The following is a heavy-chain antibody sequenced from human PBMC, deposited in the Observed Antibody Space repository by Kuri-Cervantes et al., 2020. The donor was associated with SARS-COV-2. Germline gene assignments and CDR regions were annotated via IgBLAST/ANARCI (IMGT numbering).Heavy chain of an antibody. V-gene: IGHV4-38-2*01. Sequence: GSLRLSCAVSGYSISSGYYWGWIRQPPGKGLEWTGSIYYSGSTYYNPSLKSRVTISADTSKNQFSLKLSSVTAADTAVYYCASYHQLLPRRSFDYWGQGTLVTVSS. CDR3: ASYHQLLPRRSFDY. CDR1: GYSISSGYY. J-gene: IGHJ4*02. D-gene: IGHD2-2*01. CDR2: IYYSGST.